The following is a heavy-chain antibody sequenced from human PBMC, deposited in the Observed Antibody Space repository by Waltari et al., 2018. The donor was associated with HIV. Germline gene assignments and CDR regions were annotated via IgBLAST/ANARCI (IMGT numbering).Heavy chain of an antibody. J-gene: IGHJ4*02. Sequence: EVQLVESGGGLVQPGGSLRLSCAASGFTFSSYWMSWVRQAPGKGLEGGANIKQDRSEKYYVDSVNGRFTISRDNAENSLYLQMNSVRAEDTAVYYCARGGFYGSGSKVNWGQGTLVTVSS. CDR2: IKQDRSEK. V-gene: IGHV3-7*04. D-gene: IGHD3-10*01. CDR3: ARGGFYGSGSKVN. CDR1: GFTFSSYW.